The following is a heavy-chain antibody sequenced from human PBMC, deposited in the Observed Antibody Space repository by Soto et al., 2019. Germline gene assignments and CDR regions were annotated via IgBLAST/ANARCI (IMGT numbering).Heavy chain of an antibody. J-gene: IGHJ4*02. CDR1: GFPFSRYG. CDR3: ARDSMVRGDDY. D-gene: IGHD3-10*01. V-gene: IGHV1-18*01. CDR2: ISAYNGNT. Sequence: ASVKVSCKASGFPFSRYGITWVRQAPGQGLEWMGWISAYNGNTNHAQKFQGRVTMTTDTSTTTAFMELRSLRSDDTAMYYCARDSMVRGDDYWGQGTLVTVSS.